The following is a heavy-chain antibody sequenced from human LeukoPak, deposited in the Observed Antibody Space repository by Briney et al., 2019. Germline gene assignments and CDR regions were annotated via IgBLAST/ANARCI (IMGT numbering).Heavy chain of an antibody. D-gene: IGHD3-3*01. J-gene: IGHJ4*02. Sequence: SETLSLTCTVSGGSISSYYWSWIRQPAGKGLEWIGRIYTSGSTNYNPSLKSRVTMSVDTSKNQFSLKLSSVTAADTAVYYCARDLWSGYWAHFDYWGQGTLVTVSS. CDR1: GGSISSYY. V-gene: IGHV4-4*07. CDR3: ARDLWSGYWAHFDY. CDR2: IYTSGST.